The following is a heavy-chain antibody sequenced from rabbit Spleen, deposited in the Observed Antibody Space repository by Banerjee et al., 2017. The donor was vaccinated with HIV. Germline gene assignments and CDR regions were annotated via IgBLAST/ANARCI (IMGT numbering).Heavy chain of an antibody. CDR2: IDPIFGIT. J-gene: IGHJ4*01. V-gene: IGHV1S7*01. CDR1: GFTLRSYY. CDR3: ARGTANDGYWRLNL. D-gene: IGHD3-1*01. Sequence: HLQESGGGLVQPGGYLQLSCTASGFTLRSYYMHWGRRAPGKGLEWIGYIDPIFGITYYANGVKGRFSISRENAQNTVFLQMTSRTAADTATYFCARGTANDGYWRLNLWGPGTLVTVS.